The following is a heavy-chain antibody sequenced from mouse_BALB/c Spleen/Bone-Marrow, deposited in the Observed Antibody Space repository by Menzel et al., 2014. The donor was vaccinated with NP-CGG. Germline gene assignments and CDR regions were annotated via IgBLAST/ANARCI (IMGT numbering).Heavy chain of an antibody. CDR2: INPYNDGT. D-gene: IGHD3-2*01. Sequence: EVHLVESGPELVKPGASVKVSCKASGYTFTSYVMHWVKQKPGQGLEWIGYINPYNDGTKYNEKFKGKATLTSDKSSSTAYMELSSLTSEDSAVYYCARPRQLGLPYCFDYWGQGTTLTVSS. CDR1: GYTFTSYV. J-gene: IGHJ2*01. V-gene: IGHV1-14*01. CDR3: ARPRQLGLPYCFDY.